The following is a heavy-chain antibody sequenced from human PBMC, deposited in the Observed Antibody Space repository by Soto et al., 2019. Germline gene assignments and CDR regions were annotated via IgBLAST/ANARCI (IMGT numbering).Heavy chain of an antibody. V-gene: IGHV4-59*01. CDR3: ARGEVGYCSGGSCYYYGMDV. CDR2: IYYSGST. J-gene: IGHJ6*02. D-gene: IGHD2-15*01. Sequence: SETLSLTCTVSGGSISSYYWSWIRQPPGKGLEWIGYIYYSGSTNYNPSLKSRVTISVDTSKNQFSLKLSSVTAADTAVYYCARGEVGYCSGGSCYYYGMDVWGQGTTVTVSS. CDR1: GGSISSYY.